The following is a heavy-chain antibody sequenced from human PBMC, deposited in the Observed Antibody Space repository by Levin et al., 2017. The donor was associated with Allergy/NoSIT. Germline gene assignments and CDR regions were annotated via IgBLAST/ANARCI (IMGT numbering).Heavy chain of an antibody. V-gene: IGHV3-74*01. J-gene: IGHJ4*02. CDR2: INSDSRTT. D-gene: IGHD6-13*01. Sequence: GGSLRLSCATSGFSFSVYWMHWVRQAPGKGLVWVSCINSDSRTTTYADSVKGRFTISRDNAKNTLYLQMNSLRVEDTAVSYCARERDRSPLVDSWGQRPLVTVSS. CDR1: GFSFSVYW. CDR3: ARERDRSPLVDS.